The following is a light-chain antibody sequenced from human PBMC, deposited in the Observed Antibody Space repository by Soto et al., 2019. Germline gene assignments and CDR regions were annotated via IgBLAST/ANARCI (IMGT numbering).Light chain of an antibody. CDR3: QQRSNWPLT. Sequence: EIVLTQSPATLSLSPGERATLSCRASQSVGSYLAWYQQKPCQAPRLLIYDASSRATGIPARFSGSGSGTDFTLTISSLEPEDFAVYYCQQRSNWPLTFGGGTKVDIK. J-gene: IGKJ4*01. V-gene: IGKV3-11*01. CDR1: QSVGSY. CDR2: DAS.